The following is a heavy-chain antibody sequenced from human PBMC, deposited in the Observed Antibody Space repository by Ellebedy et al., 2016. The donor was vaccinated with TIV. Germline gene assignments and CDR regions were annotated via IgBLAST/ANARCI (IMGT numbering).Heavy chain of an antibody. J-gene: IGHJ5*02. CDR3: ARVVRVLGGDWFDP. D-gene: IGHD3-10*01. V-gene: IGHV4-30-2*01. CDR1: GGSISSGGYS. Sequence: LRLXXAVSGGSISSGGYSWSWIRQPPGKGLEWIGYIYHSGSTYYNPSLKSRVTISVDRSKNQFSLKLSSVTAADTAVYYCARVVRVLGGDWFDPWGQGTLVTVSS. CDR2: IYHSGST.